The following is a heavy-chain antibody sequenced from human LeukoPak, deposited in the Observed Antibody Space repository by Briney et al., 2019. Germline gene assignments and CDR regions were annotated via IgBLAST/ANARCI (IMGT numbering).Heavy chain of an antibody. CDR2: INPTSGGT. CDR3: ARDRFPARIVPAARGFDY. CDR1: GYTFTGYY. Sequence: ASLKVSCKASGYTFTGYYMHWVRQAPGQGLEWMGWINPTSGGTNYAQKFQGRVTRTRDTYISTAYMELSRLRSDDTAVYYCARDRFPARIVPAARGFDYWGQGTLVTVSS. J-gene: IGHJ4*02. D-gene: IGHD2-2*01. V-gene: IGHV1-2*02.